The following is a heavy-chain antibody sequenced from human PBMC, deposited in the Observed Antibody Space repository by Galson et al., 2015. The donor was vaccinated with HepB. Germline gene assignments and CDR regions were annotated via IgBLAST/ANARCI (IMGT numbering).Heavy chain of an antibody. J-gene: IGHJ6*02. V-gene: IGHV3-30*18. CDR1: GFTFSSYG. CDR2: ISYDGSNK. Sequence: SLRLSCAASGFTFSSYGMHWVRQAPGKGLEWVAVISYDGSNKYYADSVKGRFTISRDNSKNTLYLQMNSLRAEDTAVYYCAKTLDDDIVVVPAAMTYYYGMDVWGQGTTVTVSS. CDR3: AKTLDDDIVVVPAAMTYYYGMDV. D-gene: IGHD2-2*01.